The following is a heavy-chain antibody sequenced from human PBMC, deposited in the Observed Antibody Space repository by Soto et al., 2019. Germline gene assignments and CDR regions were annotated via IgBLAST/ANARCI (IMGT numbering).Heavy chain of an antibody. V-gene: IGHV3-21*04. D-gene: IGHD3-22*01. CDR3: AKETYYYDSSGYYLDAFDI. Sequence: GGSLRLSCAASGFTFSSYSMNWVRQAPGKGLEWVSSISSSSSYIYYADSVKGRFTISRDNAKNSLYLQMNSLRAEDTAVYYCAKETYYYDSSGYYLDAFDIWGHGTRVTVSS. CDR1: GFTFSSYS. CDR2: ISSSSSYI. J-gene: IGHJ3*02.